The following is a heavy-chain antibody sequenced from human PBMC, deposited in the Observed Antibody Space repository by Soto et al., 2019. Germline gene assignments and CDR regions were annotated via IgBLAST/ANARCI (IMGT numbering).Heavy chain of an antibody. CDR3: ASESWGGGYYYYGMDV. CDR2: INHSGST. V-gene: IGHV4-34*01. Sequence: PSETLSLTCAVYGGSFSGYYWSWIRQPPGKGLEWIGEINHSGSTNYNPSLKSRVTISVDTSKNQFSLKLSSVTAADTAVYYCASESWGGGYYYYGMDVWGKGTKVTVSS. D-gene: IGHD3-16*01. J-gene: IGHJ6*04. CDR1: GGSFSGYY.